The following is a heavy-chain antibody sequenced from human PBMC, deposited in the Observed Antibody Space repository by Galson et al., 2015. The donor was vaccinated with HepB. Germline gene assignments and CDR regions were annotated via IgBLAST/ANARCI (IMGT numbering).Heavy chain of an antibody. CDR3: ARDSTTMIVVVSHYVPDV. CDR1: GFTFSDYY. V-gene: IGHV3-11*06. CDR2: ISSSSSYT. D-gene: IGHD3-22*01. Sequence: SLRLSCAASGFTFSDYYMSWIRQAPGKGLEWVSYISSSSSYTNYADSVKGRFTISRDNAKNSLYLQMNSLRAEDTAVYYCARDSTTMIVVVSHYVPDVWGQGVLVTVSS. J-gene: IGHJ4*02.